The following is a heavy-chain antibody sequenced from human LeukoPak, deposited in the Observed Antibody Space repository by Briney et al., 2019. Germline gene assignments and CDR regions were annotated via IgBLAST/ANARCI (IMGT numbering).Heavy chain of an antibody. CDR1: GFTFSSYA. V-gene: IGHV3-23*01. CDR2: ISGSGGST. Sequence: GGSLRLSRAASGFTFSSYAMSWVRQAPRKGLEWVSAISGSGGSTYYADSVKGRFTISRDNSKNTLYLQMNSLRAEDTAVYYCAKDLRTLLVGSSPGESDGGQGTLVTVSS. CDR3: AKDLRTLLVGSSPGESD. J-gene: IGHJ4*02. D-gene: IGHD6-6*01.